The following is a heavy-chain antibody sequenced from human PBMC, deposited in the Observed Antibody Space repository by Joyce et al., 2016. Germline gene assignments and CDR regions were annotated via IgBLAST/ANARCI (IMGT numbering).Heavy chain of an antibody. CDR3: ARDFSMIIDVFEL. D-gene: IGHD3-22*01. J-gene: IGHJ3*01. Sequence: QVQLQESGPGLVKPSETLSLTCTVSGDSINNGDYYWAWLRQPPGKGLEWMGSLQEATTTDDNPSLKSRMLMSVDTSKNQFALKVDSVTAADTAVYYCARDFSMIIDVFELWGLGTLVTVSS. CDR2: LQEATTT. V-gene: IGHV4-39*07. CDR1: GDSINNGDYY.